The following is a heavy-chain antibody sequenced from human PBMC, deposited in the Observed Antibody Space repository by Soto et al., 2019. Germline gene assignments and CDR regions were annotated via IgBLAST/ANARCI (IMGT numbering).Heavy chain of an antibody. Sequence: ASVKVSCKVSGYTLTELSMHWVRQAPGKGLEWMGGFDPEDGETIYAQKFQGRVTMTEDTSTDTAYMELSSLRSEDTAVYYCATSLLYGRYFHGMGGRGQGTTVTASS. D-gene: IGHD3-16*01. CDR3: ATSLLYGRYFHGMGG. V-gene: IGHV1-24*01. CDR2: FDPEDGET. J-gene: IGHJ6*02. CDR1: GYTLTELS.